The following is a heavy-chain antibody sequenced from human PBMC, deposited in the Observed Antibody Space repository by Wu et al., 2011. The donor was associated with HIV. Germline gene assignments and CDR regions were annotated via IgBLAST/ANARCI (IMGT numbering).Heavy chain of an antibody. J-gene: IGHJ2*01. CDR2: FMPIFGSA. V-gene: IGHV1-69*12. D-gene: IGHD1-14*01. CDR1: GGTFSDYA. CDR3: ARQGASNAPPPLSRPAGRTEPSVTRLLHTXKAARRSPPDL. Sequence: QVQLVQSGTEVREPGSSVKVSCKASGGTFSDYAIAWVRQAPGQGLEWMGAFMPIFGSATYAQKFQGRVTITADESSTTASMELSSLTFEDTAIYYCARQGASNAPPPLSRPAGRTEPSVTRLLHTXKAARRSPPDL.